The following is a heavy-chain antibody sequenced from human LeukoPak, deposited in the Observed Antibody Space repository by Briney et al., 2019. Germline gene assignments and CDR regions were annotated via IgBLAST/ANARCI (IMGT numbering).Heavy chain of an antibody. CDR1: GFTFSSYA. CDR2: ISGSGGST. CDR3: AEAVSDYYDSSGYYDY. Sequence: GGSLRLSCAASGFTFSSYAMSWVRQAPGKGLEWVSAISGSGGSTYYADSVKGRFTISRDNSKNTLYLQMNSLRAEDTAVYYCAEAVSDYYDSSGYYDYWGQGTLVTVSS. V-gene: IGHV3-23*01. J-gene: IGHJ4*02. D-gene: IGHD3-22*01.